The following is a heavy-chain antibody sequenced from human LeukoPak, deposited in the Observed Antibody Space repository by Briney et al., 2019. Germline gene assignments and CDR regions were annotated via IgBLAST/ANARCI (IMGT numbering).Heavy chain of an antibody. J-gene: IGHJ4*02. CDR2: ISGSGGST. D-gene: IGHD6-13*01. CDR3: ATGEQPSRY. Sequence: GGSLRLSCAASGFTFSSYAMSWVRQAPGEGLEWVSAISGSGGSTYYADSVKGRFTISRDNSKSTLYLQMNSLRAEDTAVYYCATGEQPSRYWGQGTLVTVSS. CDR1: GFTFSSYA. V-gene: IGHV3-23*01.